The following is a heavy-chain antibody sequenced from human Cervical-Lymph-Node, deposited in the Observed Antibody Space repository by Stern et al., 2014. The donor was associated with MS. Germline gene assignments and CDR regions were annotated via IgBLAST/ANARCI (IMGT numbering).Heavy chain of an antibody. Sequence: EVQLEESGGGLVQPGGSLRLSCAASGFTFSSYWMPWVRQAPGNGLVWVSGINGDGSSPDDADSLKGRFTTFRDNAKNTLYLQMNSLRVDDTAVYYCARGQWLIRDWGQGTLVTVSS. D-gene: IGHD6-19*01. J-gene: IGHJ4*02. CDR1: GFTFSSYW. CDR3: ARGQWLIRD. V-gene: IGHV3-74*02. CDR2: INGDGSSP.